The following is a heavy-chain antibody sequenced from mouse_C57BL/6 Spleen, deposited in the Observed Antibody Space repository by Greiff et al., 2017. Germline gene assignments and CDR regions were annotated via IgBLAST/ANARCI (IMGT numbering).Heavy chain of an antibody. Sequence: QVQLQQPGAELVKPGASVKLSCKASGYTFTSYWMHWVKQRTERGHEWIGRIDPNSGGTKYNEKFKSQATRTVDKPSITAYMQLSSLTSEDAAVYYCARGELYDGPWFADWGQGTLVTVSA. CDR1: GYTFTSYW. CDR2: IDPNSGGT. J-gene: IGHJ3*01. V-gene: IGHV1-72*01. CDR3: ARGELYDGPWFAD. D-gene: IGHD2-3*01.